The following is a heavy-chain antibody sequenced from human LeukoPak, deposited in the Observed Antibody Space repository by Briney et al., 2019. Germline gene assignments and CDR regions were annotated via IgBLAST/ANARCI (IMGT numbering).Heavy chain of an antibody. CDR2: IYYSGST. CDR3: ARLEDYGSGSNPIDY. Sequence: PSETLSLTCTVSGGSISSSSYYWGWIRQPPGKGLEWIGSIYYSGSTYYNPSLKSRVTISVDTSKNQFSLKLSSVTAADTAVYYCARLEDYGSGSNPIDYWGQGTLVTVSS. J-gene: IGHJ4*02. D-gene: IGHD3-10*01. V-gene: IGHV4-39*01. CDR1: GGSISSSSYY.